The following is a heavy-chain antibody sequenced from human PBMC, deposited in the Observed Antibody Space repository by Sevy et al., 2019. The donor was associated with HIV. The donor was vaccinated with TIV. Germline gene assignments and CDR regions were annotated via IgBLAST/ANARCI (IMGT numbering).Heavy chain of an antibody. V-gene: IGHV4-4*02. J-gene: IGHJ6*03. CDR3: ARGVYYDILTGYPHYYMDV. Sequence: SETLSLTCAVSGGSISSSNWWSWVRQPPGKGLEWIGEIYRSGSTNYNPSLKSRVTISVDKSKNQFSLKLSSVTAADTAEYYCARGVYYDILTGYPHYYMDVWGKGTTVTVSS. CDR2: IYRSGST. D-gene: IGHD3-9*01. CDR1: GGSISSSNW.